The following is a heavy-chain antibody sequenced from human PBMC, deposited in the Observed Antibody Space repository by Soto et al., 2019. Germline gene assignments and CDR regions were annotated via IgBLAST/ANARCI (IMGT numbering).Heavy chain of an antibody. CDR3: TKIGEVVATSFEY. D-gene: IGHD5-12*01. V-gene: IGHV3-15*01. CDR2: IKSKTDGGTA. Sequence: PVGSLRLSCASSVCTFTNAWMSWVRHSPGKGLEWVGRIKSKTDGGTADFAAPVKGRFSISRDDSKNTLYLQMNSLKTEDKSIYSCTKIGEVVATSFEYLGQGTRVNVSS. CDR1: VCTFTNAW. J-gene: IGHJ4*02.